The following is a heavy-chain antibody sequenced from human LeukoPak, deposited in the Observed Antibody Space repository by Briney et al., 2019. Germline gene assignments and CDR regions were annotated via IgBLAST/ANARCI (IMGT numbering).Heavy chain of an antibody. D-gene: IGHD3-22*01. CDR3: ARAGYYDSSGYYHLFDY. CDR2: VNPNSSGT. V-gene: IGHV1-2*02. J-gene: IGHJ4*02. CDR1: GYTFTGYY. Sequence: GASVKVSCKASGYTFTGYYIHWVRQAPGQGLEWMGWVNPNSSGTNYGQNFQGRVTMTRDTSISTAYMELRGLTPDDTAVYYCARAGYYDSSGYYHLFDYWGQGIVVTVSS.